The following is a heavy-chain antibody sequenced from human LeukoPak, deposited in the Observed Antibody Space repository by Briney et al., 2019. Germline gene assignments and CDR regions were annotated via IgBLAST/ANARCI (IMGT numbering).Heavy chain of an antibody. Sequence: VASVEVSCKASGYTFTGYYMHWVRQAPGQGLEWMGWINPNSGGTNYAQKFQGRVTMTRDTSISTAYMELSRLRSDDTAVYYCARGTVNYGDVVSNYYYYYYMDVWGKGTTVTISS. CDR1: GYTFTGYY. CDR2: INPNSGGT. CDR3: ARGTVNYGDVVSNYYYYYYMDV. D-gene: IGHD4-17*01. V-gene: IGHV1-2*02. J-gene: IGHJ6*03.